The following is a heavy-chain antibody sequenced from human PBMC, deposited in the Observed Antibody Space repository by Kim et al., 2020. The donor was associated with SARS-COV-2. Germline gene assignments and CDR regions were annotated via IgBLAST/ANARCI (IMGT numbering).Heavy chain of an antibody. CDR2: ISAYNGNT. J-gene: IGHJ5*02. CDR3: AREMAPWFGELLSWFDP. Sequence: ASVKVSCKASGYTFTSYGISWVRQAPGQGLEWMGWISAYNGNTNYAQKLQGRVTMTTDTSTSTAYMELRSLRSDDTAVYYCAREMAPWFGELLSWFDPWGQGTLVTVSS. V-gene: IGHV1-18*04. D-gene: IGHD3-10*01. CDR1: GYTFTSYG.